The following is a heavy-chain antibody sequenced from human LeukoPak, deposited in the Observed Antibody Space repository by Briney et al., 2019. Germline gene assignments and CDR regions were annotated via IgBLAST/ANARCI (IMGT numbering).Heavy chain of an antibody. V-gene: IGHV3-23*01. CDR1: GFTFSSYG. CDR2: IRGSGGST. Sequence: GGSLTLSCAASGFTFSSYGMSWVRQAPGKGLEWVSAIRGSGGSTYYADSVKGRFTISRDNSKNTLYLQMNSLRAEDTAVYYCAKDIEITMIVVVITAFDYWGQGTLVTVSS. D-gene: IGHD3-22*01. CDR3: AKDIEITMIVVVITAFDY. J-gene: IGHJ4*02.